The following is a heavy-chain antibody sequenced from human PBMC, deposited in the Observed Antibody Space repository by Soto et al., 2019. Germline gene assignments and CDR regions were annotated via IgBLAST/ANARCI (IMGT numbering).Heavy chain of an antibody. CDR1: GYTFTSYG. Sequence: ASVKVSCKASGYTFTSYGISWVRQAPGQGLEWMGWISVYNGNTNYAQKLQGRVTMTTDTSTSTAYMELRSLRSNDTAVYYCARGSFAAVGRGGGYYYYGMDVWGQGTTVTV. CDR2: ISVYNGNT. J-gene: IGHJ6*02. V-gene: IGHV1-18*01. D-gene: IGHD6-13*01. CDR3: ARGSFAAVGRGGGYYYYGMDV.